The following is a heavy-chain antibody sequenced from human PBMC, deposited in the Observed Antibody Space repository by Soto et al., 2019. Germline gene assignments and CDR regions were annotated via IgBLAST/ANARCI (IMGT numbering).Heavy chain of an antibody. CDR2: ISGSGGST. CDR1: EFPFTKYS. Sequence: GSLRHSCAASEFPFTKYSIILVRTAPGKGLEWVSAISGSGGSTYYADSVKGRFTISRDNSKNTLYLQMNSLRAEDTAVYYCAKGATTRGINWFDPWGQGTLVPVSS. D-gene: IGHD4-4*01. J-gene: IGHJ5*02. CDR3: AKGATTRGINWFDP. V-gene: IGHV3-23*01.